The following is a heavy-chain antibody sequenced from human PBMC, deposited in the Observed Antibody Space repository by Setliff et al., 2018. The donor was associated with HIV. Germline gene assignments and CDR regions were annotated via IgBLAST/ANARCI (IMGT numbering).Heavy chain of an antibody. CDR2: IYHSGNT. D-gene: IGHD1-26*01. J-gene: IGHJ4*02. CDR3: ARGDTRNYYGGDYFDY. Sequence: SETLSLTCTVPGGSISGYFWNWIRQPPGKGLEWIGYIYHSGNTNYNPSLESRVSISVDTSKNQFSLKLSSVTAADTAVYYCARGDTRNYYGGDYFDYWGQGSLVTVSS. CDR1: GGSISGYF. V-gene: IGHV4-59*01.